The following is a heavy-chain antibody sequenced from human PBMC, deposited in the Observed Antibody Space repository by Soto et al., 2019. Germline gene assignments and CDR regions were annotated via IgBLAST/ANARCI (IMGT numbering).Heavy chain of an antibody. CDR1: GGSISSYY. V-gene: IGHV4-59*01. CDR3: AGSSGKYNWFDP. D-gene: IGHD1-26*01. Sequence: TLSLTCTVSGGSISSYYWSWIRQPPGKGLEWIGYIYYSGSTNYNPSLKSRVTISVDTSKNQFSLKLSSVTAADTAVYYCAGSSGKYNWFDPWGQGTLVNVSS. J-gene: IGHJ5*02. CDR2: IYYSGST.